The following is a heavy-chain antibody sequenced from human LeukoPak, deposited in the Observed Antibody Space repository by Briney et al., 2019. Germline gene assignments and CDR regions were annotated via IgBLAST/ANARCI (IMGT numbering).Heavy chain of an antibody. Sequence: PGGSLRLSCAASGFIFSSYWMSWVRQAPGKGLEWVANIKQDGSEKYYVDSVEGRFTISRDNAKNSLYLQMNSLRAEDTAVYYCARDWGRFWGQGTLVTISS. V-gene: IGHV3-7*01. J-gene: IGHJ4*02. CDR2: IKQDGSEK. CDR3: ARDWGRF. D-gene: IGHD3-16*01. CDR1: GFIFSSYW.